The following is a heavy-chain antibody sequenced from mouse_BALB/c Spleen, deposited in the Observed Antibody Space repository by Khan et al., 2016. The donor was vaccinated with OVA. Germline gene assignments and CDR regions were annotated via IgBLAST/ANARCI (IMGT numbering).Heavy chain of an antibody. CDR1: GYTFTTAG. CDR3: ARGGAAYYRNDGVAMEY. D-gene: IGHD2-12*01. CDR2: INTHSGVP. V-gene: IGHV9-4*02. J-gene: IGHJ4*01. Sequence: QIQLVQSGPELKKPGETVRISCKASGYTFTTAGIQWVQKMPGKGLKWIGWINTHSGVPKYAEDFKGRFAFSLEISVNTAYLQITNLKNEDTATYFWARGGAAYYRNDGVAMEYWGQGTSVTVSS.